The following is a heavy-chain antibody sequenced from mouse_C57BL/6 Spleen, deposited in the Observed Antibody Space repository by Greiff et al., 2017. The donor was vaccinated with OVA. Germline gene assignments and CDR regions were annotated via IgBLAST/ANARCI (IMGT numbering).Heavy chain of an antibody. V-gene: IGHV1-50*01. J-gene: IGHJ1*03. CDR2: IDPSDSYT. CDR1: GYTFTSYW. D-gene: IGHD2-4*01. Sequence: VQLQQSGAELVKPGASVKLSCKASGYTFTSYWMQWVKQRPGQGLEWIGEIDPSDSYTNYNQKFKGKATLTVDTSSSTAYMQLSSLTSEDSAVYYCARSDDYDRYFDVWGTGTTVTVSS. CDR3: ARSDDYDRYFDV.